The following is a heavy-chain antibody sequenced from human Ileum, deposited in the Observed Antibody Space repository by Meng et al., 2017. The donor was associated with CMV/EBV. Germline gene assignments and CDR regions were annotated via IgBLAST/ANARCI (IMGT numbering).Heavy chain of an antibody. Sequence: DPGKGLEWVSNISSSATTIYYADSVKGRFTISRDNAKKSLYLQMNSLRAEDTALYYCAKANCSSSSCYQDHYYGMDVWGQGTTVTVSS. V-gene: IGHV3-11*01. J-gene: IGHJ6*02. CDR3: AKANCSSSSCYQDHYYGMDV. CDR2: ISSSATTI. D-gene: IGHD2-2*01.